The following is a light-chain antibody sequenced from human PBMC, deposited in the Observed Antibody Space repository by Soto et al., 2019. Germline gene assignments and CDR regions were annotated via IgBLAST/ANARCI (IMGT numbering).Light chain of an antibody. CDR3: QQYGSSTIT. Sequence: IALTQSPGTQSLSPGERATLASRARQSVSSRYLAWYQQKHGQAPRLVIYGASSRATGIPDRFSGSESGTDVTITISRLQHEDVAVYDCQQYGSSTITFGQGTRLEIK. J-gene: IGKJ5*01. V-gene: IGKV3-20*01. CDR2: GAS. CDR1: QSVSSRY.